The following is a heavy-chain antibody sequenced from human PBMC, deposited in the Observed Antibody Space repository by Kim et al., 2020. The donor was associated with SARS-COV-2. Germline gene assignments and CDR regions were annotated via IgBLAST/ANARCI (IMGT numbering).Heavy chain of an antibody. V-gene: IGHV4-31*03. CDR1: GGSISSCCYY. J-gene: IGHJ1*01. Sequence: SETLSLTCTVSGGSISSCCYYWSRHRQRPGKGLVGNGYFYYSGSNYYNPSLQSRVTISADTYQNQLSLKPSSVTAADTAVYSCARGYYYGRPGPQEWGQ. CDR2: FYYSGSN. D-gene: IGHD3-10*01. CDR3: ARGYYYGRPGPQE.